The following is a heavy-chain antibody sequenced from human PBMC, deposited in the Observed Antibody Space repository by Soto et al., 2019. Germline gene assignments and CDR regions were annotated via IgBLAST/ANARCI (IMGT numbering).Heavy chain of an antibody. CDR2: INPSGGST. J-gene: IGHJ6*02. Sequence: SVKVSCKASGYTFTGYNMHWVRQAPGQGPEWMGIINPSGGSTSYAQKFQGRVIMTRDPSTSTVYMEPSSLRPDDTAVYYCARMRAATTAPYYYYGMDVWGQGTTVTVSS. D-gene: IGHD6-25*01. CDR3: ARMRAATTAPYYYYGMDV. CDR1: GYTFTGYN. V-gene: IGHV1-46*01.